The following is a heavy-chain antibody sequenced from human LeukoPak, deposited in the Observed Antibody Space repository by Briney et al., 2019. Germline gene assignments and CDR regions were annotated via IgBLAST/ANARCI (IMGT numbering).Heavy chain of an antibody. CDR3: ARGGIVVVPAAMPPYYYYGMDV. CDR2: IYYSGST. V-gene: IGHV4-59*08. Sequence: SETLSLTCTVSGGSISSYYWSWIRQPPGEGLEWIGYIYYSGSTNYNPSLKSRVTISVDTSKNQFSLKLSSVTAADTAVYYCARGGIVVVPAAMPPYYYYGMDVWGQGTTVTVSS. CDR1: GGSISSYY. J-gene: IGHJ6*02. D-gene: IGHD2-2*01.